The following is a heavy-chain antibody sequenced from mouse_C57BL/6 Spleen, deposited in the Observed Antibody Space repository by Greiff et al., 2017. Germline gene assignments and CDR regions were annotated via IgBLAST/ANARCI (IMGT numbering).Heavy chain of an antibody. CDR1: GYTFTDHT. J-gene: IGHJ4*01. CDR3: ARLYYCDSSAYYAMDY. V-gene: IGHV1-78*01. Sequence: QVQLQQSDAELVKPGASVKISCKVSGYTFTDHTIHWMKQRPEQGLEWIGYIYPRDGSTKYNEKFKGKDTLTADKSSSTAYMQLNSLTSEDSAVYFCARLYYCDSSAYYAMDYWGQGTSVTVSS. D-gene: IGHD1-1*01. CDR2: IYPRDGST.